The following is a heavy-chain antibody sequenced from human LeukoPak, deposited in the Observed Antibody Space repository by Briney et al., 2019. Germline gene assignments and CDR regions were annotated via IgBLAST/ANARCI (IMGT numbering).Heavy chain of an antibody. CDR1: GFTFDDYA. CDR3: AKDIAADYDSSGYLYYYYYGMDV. V-gene: IGHV3-43*02. CDR2: ISGDGGST. J-gene: IGHJ6*02. D-gene: IGHD3-22*01. Sequence: GGSLRLSCAASGFTFDDYAMHWVRQAPGKGLEWVSLISGDGGSTYYADSVKGRFTISRDNSKNSLYLQMNSLRTEDTALYYCAKDIAADYDSSGYLYYYYYGMDVWGQGTTVTVSS.